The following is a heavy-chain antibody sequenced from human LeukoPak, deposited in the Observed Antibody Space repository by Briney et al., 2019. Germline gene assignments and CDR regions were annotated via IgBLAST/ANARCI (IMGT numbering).Heavy chain of an antibody. Sequence: PSETLSLTCSVSGGSISSSNYYWGWIRQPPGKGLEWIGSIFYGRSTYYNPSLKSRVTISVDTSKNLFSLKLSSVTAADTAVYYCARLEAYWGQGTLVTVSS. CDR1: GGSISSSNYY. CDR3: ARLEAY. V-gene: IGHV4-39*01. CDR2: IFYGRST. J-gene: IGHJ4*02. D-gene: IGHD3-3*01.